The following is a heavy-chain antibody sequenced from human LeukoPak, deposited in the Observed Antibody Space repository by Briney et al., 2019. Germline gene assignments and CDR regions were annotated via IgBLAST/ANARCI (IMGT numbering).Heavy chain of an antibody. V-gene: IGHV4-61*10. CDR1: GGSLSSGSYY. Sequence: PSETLSLTCTVSGGSLSSGSYYWNWIRQPAGKGLEWIGRVSAIGSTNQNPSLKSRVSISIDTSKNQFSLKLSSVTAADTAVYYCARQSQYSGYQAPDYWGQGTLVTVSS. J-gene: IGHJ4*02. CDR2: VSAIGST. CDR3: ARQSQYSGYQAPDY. D-gene: IGHD5-12*01.